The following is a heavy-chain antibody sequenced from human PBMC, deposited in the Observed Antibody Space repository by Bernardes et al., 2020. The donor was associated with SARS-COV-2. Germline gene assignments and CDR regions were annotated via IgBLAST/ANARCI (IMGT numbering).Heavy chain of an antibody. V-gene: IGHV3-30*04. Sequence: GGSLRLSCAASGFTFSSYAMHWVRQAPGKGLEWVAVISYDGSNIYYADSVKGRFTISRDNSKNTLYLQMNSLRAEDTAVYYCARDLPPYYGSGSYSAFDYWGQGTLVTVSS. CDR3: ARDLPPYYGSGSYSAFDY. CDR1: GFTFSSYA. CDR2: ISYDGSNI. D-gene: IGHD3-10*01. J-gene: IGHJ4*02.